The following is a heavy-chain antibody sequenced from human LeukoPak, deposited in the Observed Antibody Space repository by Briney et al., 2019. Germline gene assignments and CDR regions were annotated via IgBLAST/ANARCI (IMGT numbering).Heavy chain of an antibody. CDR3: AKGNGFLEWFPGAHDAFDI. V-gene: IGHV3-23*01. CDR1: GFTFSSYA. D-gene: IGHD3-3*01. Sequence: GGSLRLSCVAAGFTFSSYAMTWVRQAPGKGLEWVSAITGSGGSTYYADSVQGRFTISRDNSKNMLYLQMASLRAEDTAVYYCAKGNGFLEWFPGAHDAFDIWGQGTMVTVSS. J-gene: IGHJ3*02. CDR2: ITGSGGST.